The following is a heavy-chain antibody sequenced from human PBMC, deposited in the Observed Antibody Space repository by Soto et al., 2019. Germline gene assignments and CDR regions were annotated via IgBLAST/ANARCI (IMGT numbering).Heavy chain of an antibody. J-gene: IGHJ6*02. Sequence: GGSLRLSCAASGFTFSSYNMNWVRQAPGKGLEWVSYISSSTSNIYYAPSVKGRFTISRDNAKNSLYLQMNSLRDEDTAVYYCARYGSGTYYYYYGMDVWSQGTTVTVSS. CDR3: ARYGSGTYYYYYGMDV. CDR1: GFTFSSYN. CDR2: ISSSTSNI. D-gene: IGHD3-10*01. V-gene: IGHV3-48*02.